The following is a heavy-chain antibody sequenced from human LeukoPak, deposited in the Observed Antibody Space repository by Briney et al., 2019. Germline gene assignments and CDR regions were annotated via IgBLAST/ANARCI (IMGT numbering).Heavy chain of an antibody. Sequence: SETLSLTCTVSGGSISSSTHYWGWIRQPPGKGLESIGSIYYNGNTYYNPSLKSRVTISVDTSKNQFSLKLSSVTAADTAVYYCARGWIVAARFDPWGQGTLVTVSS. CDR1: GGSISSSTHY. D-gene: IGHD5-12*01. J-gene: IGHJ5*02. CDR3: ARGWIVAARFDP. V-gene: IGHV4-39*07. CDR2: IYYNGNT.